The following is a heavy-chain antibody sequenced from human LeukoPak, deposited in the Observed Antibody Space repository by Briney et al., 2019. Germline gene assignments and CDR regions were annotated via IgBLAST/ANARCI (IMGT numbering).Heavy chain of an antibody. Sequence: GESLKISGKVFGYSFTSYWIGWVRQMPRKGREWMGFIYPGDSDTRYSPSFQGQVTISADKSISTAYLQWSSLKASDTAMHYCARRRGAAAGTDFDYWGQGTLVTVSS. V-gene: IGHV5-51*01. CDR3: ARRRGAAAGTDFDY. CDR2: IYPGDSDT. CDR1: GYSFTSYW. D-gene: IGHD6-13*01. J-gene: IGHJ4*02.